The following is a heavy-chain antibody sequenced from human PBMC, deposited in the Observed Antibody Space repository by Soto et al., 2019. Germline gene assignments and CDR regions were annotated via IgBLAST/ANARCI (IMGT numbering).Heavy chain of an antibody. V-gene: IGHV3-30-3*01. Sequence: QVQLVESGGGVVQPGRSLRLSCAASGVTFSSNAMHWVRQAPGKGLEWVAVVSYDGSDKYYADSVKGRFTISRDKSKDTLYLQMNSLSDEDTAVYFCSRDRRDYYYYYGMDVWGQGTTVTVSS. J-gene: IGHJ6*02. D-gene: IGHD5-12*01. CDR2: VSYDGSDK. CDR3: SRDRRDYYYYYGMDV. CDR1: GVTFSSNA.